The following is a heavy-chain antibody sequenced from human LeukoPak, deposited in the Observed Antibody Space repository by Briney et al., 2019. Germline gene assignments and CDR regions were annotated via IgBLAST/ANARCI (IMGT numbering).Heavy chain of an antibody. CDR1: GGSISSRSW. Sequence: SETLSLTCAVSGGSISSRSWWSWVRQAPGKGLEWIGEISHSENTNYNPSLKSRVTTSIDKSNNQFSLNLTSVTAADTAVYYCARSDYIWGSYRVYDCWGQGTLVTVSS. CDR2: ISHSENT. V-gene: IGHV4-4*02. J-gene: IGHJ4*02. CDR3: ARSDYIWGSYRVYDC. D-gene: IGHD3-16*02.